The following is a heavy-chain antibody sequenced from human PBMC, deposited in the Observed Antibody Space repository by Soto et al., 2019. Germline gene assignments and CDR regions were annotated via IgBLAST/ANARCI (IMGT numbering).Heavy chain of an antibody. V-gene: IGHV4-4*02. Sequence: QVQLQESGPGLVKPTGTLSLTCAVSSGSLSRSNWWSWVRQPRGKGLKWIGEIYHSGSTNYNPSLKSRVTISVDISKNQFSLKLSSVTAADTAVYYSARRGYCSSTSCYAVYDYWGQGTLVTVSS. CDR1: SGSLSRSNW. D-gene: IGHD2-2*01. J-gene: IGHJ4*02. CDR2: IYHSGST. CDR3: ARRGYCSSTSCYAVYDY.